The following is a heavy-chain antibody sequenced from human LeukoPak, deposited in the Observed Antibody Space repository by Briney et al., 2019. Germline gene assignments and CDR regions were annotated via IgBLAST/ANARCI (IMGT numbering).Heavy chain of an antibody. Sequence: GASVKVSCKASGYTFTGYYMHWVRQAPGQGLEWMGWMSPNSGNTGYAQKFQGRVTMTRNTSISTAYMELSSLTSEDTAVYYCARTPRNGHIESWGQGALVTVSS. CDR1: GYTFTGYY. J-gene: IGHJ5*01. CDR3: ARTPRNGHIES. V-gene: IGHV1-8*02. D-gene: IGHD5-24*01. CDR2: MSPNSGNT.